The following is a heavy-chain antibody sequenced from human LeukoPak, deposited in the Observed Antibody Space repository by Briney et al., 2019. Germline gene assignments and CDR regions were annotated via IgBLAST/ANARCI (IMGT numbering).Heavy chain of an antibody. CDR1: GFSVSSNY. Sequence: PGGSLRLSCAASGFSVSSNYLSWVRQAPGKGLEWVSVIYSGGNTNHADSVKGRFTISRDNSKSTVYLQMNSLNAEDAAVYYCSSAVAVKFQYFFRSWGQGTLVTVSS. V-gene: IGHV3-53*01. CDR2: IYSGGNT. J-gene: IGHJ4*02. D-gene: IGHD3-22*01. CDR3: SSAVAVKFQYFFRS.